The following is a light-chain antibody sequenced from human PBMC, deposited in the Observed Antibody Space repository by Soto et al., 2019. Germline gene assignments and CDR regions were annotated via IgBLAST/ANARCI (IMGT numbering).Light chain of an antibody. CDR1: SSDIGRFNY. CDR2: EVS. V-gene: IGLV2-14*01. J-gene: IGLJ2*01. Sequence: QSALTQPASVSGSPGQSITISCTGTSSDIGRFNYVSWYQQHPGKVPKLMIYEVSNRPSAVSNRFSGSKSGNTASLTISGLQAEDEADYSCSSHTLSNTQVFGGGTKVTVL. CDR3: SSHTLSNTQV.